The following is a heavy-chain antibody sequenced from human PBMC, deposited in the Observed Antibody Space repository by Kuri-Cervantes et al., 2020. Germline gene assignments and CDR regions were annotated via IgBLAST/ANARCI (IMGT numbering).Heavy chain of an antibody. J-gene: IGHJ6*03. D-gene: IGHD1-26*01. V-gene: IGHV1-18*01. CDR1: GYTFTSYG. Sequence: ASVKVSCKASGYTFTSYGISWVRQAPGQGLEWMGWISAYNGDTNYAQKFQGRVTITTDESTSTAYMELSSLRSEDTAVYYCARVSGGSYGYYYYYMDVWGKGTTVTVSS. CDR3: ARVSGGSYGYYYYYMDV. CDR2: ISAYNGDT.